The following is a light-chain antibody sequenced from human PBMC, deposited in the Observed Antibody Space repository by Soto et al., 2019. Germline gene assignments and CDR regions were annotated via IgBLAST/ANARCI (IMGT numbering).Light chain of an antibody. Sequence: EIVLTQSPGTLSLSPGERATLSCRASQSVSSSYLAWYQQKPDQAPRLLIYGASSRATGIPDRFSGSGSGTDFTLTISRLEPEDFAVYYCQQYVSSPFTFGPGTKLDIK. CDR2: GAS. CDR3: QQYVSSPFT. CDR1: QSVSSSY. J-gene: IGKJ3*01. V-gene: IGKV3-20*01.